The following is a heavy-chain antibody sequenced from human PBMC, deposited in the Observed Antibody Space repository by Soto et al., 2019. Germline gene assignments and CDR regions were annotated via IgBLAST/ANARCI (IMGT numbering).Heavy chain of an antibody. D-gene: IGHD3-16*01. V-gene: IGHV3-30-3*01. J-gene: IGHJ4*02. CDR3: ARAYDGDYFDY. CDR2: ISYDGSNK. CDR1: GFTFSSYA. Sequence: QVQLVESGGGVVQPGRSLRLSCAASGFTFSSYAMHWVRQAPGKGLEWVAVISYDGSNKYYADSVKGRFTISRDNSKNTPNLQMNSRRAEGTAVYYCARAYDGDYFDYWGQGTLVTVSS.